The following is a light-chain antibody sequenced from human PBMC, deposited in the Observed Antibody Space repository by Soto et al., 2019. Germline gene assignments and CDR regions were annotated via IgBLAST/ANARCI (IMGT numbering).Light chain of an antibody. CDR2: DAS. CDR1: QDISNY. CDR3: QQYDNLPYT. Sequence: DIQMTQSPSSLSASVGDRVTITCQASQDISNYLNWYQQKPGKAPKLLIYDASNLETVVPSRFSGSGSGTDFTFTISSLQTEDIATYYCQQYDNLPYTFGQGTKLEIK. V-gene: IGKV1-33*01. J-gene: IGKJ2*01.